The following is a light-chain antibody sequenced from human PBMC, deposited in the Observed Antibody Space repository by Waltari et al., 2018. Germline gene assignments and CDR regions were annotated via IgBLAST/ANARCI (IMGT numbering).Light chain of an antibody. CDR2: ETS. Sequence: DVVVTQSPLSLPVTLGQPASIPCRPSQSLVSSDGNTYLNWFHLRPGQSPRRLIYETSKRDSGVPDRFSGSGSGAGFTLKISRVEAEDVGIYYCMQATHWPYTFGQGTKLEIK. V-gene: IGKV2-30*01. CDR3: MQATHWPYT. CDR1: QSLVSSDGNTY. J-gene: IGKJ2*01.